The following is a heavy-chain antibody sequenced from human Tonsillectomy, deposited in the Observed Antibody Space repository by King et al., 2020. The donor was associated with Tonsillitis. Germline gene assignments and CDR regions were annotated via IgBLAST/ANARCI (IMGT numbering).Heavy chain of an antibody. CDR1: GFTFSSYG. Sequence: VQLVESGGGVVQPGRSLRLSCAASGFTFSSYGMHWVRQAPGKGLEWVAGISYDGSNKYYADSVKGRFTISRDNSKNTLYLQMNSLRAEDTAVYYCAKDRRELLYYYYGMDVWGQGTTVTVSS. J-gene: IGHJ6*02. D-gene: IGHD1-26*01. CDR3: AKDRRELLYYYYGMDV. CDR2: ISYDGSNK. V-gene: IGHV3-30*18.